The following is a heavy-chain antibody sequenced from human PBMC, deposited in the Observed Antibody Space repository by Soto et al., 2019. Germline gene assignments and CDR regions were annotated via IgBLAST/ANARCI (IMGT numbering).Heavy chain of an antibody. Sequence: GGSLRLSCASSGFTVSSNYMSWVRQAPGKGLEWVSVIYSGGSTYYADSVKGRFTISRDNSKNTLYLQMNSLRAEDTAVYYCARGGPTIGYAFDIWGQGTMLTVSS. V-gene: IGHV3-53*01. CDR3: ARGGPTIGYAFDI. CDR1: GFTVSSNY. CDR2: IYSGGST. D-gene: IGHD1-1*01. J-gene: IGHJ3*02.